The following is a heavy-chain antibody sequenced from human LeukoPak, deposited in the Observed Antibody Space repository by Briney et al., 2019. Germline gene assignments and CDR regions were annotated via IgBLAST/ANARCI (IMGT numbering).Heavy chain of an antibody. Sequence: SSETLSLTCTVSGGSISSGDYYWSWIRQPPGKGLEWIGYIYYSGSTYYNPSLKSRVTISVDTSKNQFSLKLSSVTAADTAVYYCARDQDRRLYYYDSSGTWGRAFDIWGQGTMVTVSS. CDR3: ARDQDRRLYYYDSSGTWGRAFDI. CDR2: IYYSGST. J-gene: IGHJ3*02. CDR1: GGSISSGDYY. D-gene: IGHD3-22*01. V-gene: IGHV4-30-4*01.